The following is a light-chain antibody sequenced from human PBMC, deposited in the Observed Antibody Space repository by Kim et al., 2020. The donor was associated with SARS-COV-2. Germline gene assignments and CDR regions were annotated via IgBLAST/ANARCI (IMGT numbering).Light chain of an antibody. CDR2: EVS. Sequence: GQSITISCTGTSSDVASYNLVSWYQQHPGKAPKLMIYEVSKRPSGVSNRFSGSKSGNTASLTISGLQAEDEADYYCCSYADSSTYVFGTGTKVTVL. J-gene: IGLJ1*01. CDR3: CSYADSSTYV. V-gene: IGLV2-23*02. CDR1: SSDVASYNL.